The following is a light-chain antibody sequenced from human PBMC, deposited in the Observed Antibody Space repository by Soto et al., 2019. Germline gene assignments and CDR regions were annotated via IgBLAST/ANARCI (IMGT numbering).Light chain of an antibody. V-gene: IGKV1-33*01. CDR1: QNINNY. Sequence: DIQMTQSPSSLSASVGDRVTITCQASQNINNYLNWYQQKPGRAPKLLIYDASNLEAGVPSRFRGSGSGTDFTFTISRLQPEDIATYYCQQYENLPSITFGQGTRLEIK. CDR3: QQYENLPSIT. CDR2: DAS. J-gene: IGKJ5*01.